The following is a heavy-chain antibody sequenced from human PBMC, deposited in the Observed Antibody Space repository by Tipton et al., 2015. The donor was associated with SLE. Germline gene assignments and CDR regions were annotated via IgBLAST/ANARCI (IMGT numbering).Heavy chain of an antibody. CDR1: GFTLRTYA. CDR3: ARYAVAGKFDY. CDR2: MSYDGSNT. Sequence: SLRLSCAASGFTLRTYAVHWVRQAPGKGLEWVAVMSYDGSNTYSADSVKGRITISRDKSKNTVYLQINSLRAEDTALYYCARYAVAGKFDYWGQGTLVSVSS. J-gene: IGHJ4*02. V-gene: IGHV3-30-3*01. D-gene: IGHD6-19*01.